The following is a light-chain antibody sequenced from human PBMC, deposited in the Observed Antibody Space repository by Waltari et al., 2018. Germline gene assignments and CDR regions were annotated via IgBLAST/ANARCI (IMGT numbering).Light chain of an antibody. J-gene: IGLJ2*01. CDR2: EVT. Sequence: QSALTQPASVSGSPGQSITISCTGTSSDVGSYNLDSWYQQHPGKAPKLIIYEVTKRPSGISNRFSGSKSGNTASLTISGLQAEDEADYYCCSYTGRGTFLFGGGTKLTVL. CDR1: SSDVGSYNL. CDR3: CSYTGRGTFL. V-gene: IGLV2-23*02.